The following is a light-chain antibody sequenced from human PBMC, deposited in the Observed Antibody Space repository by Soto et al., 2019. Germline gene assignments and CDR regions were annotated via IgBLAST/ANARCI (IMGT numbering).Light chain of an antibody. CDR3: QQRSNWPGT. CDR1: QSVSSS. J-gene: IGKJ1*01. V-gene: IGKV3-11*01. Sequence: EIVLTQSPATLSLSPGERATLYCRASQSVSSSLAWYQQKPRQAPRLLIYDASNRATGIPVRFSGGGSGTDFTLTISSLEPEDFAVYYCQQRSNWPGTFGQGTKVEIK. CDR2: DAS.